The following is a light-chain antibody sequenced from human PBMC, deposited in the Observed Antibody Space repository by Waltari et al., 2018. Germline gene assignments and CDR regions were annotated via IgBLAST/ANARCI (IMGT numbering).Light chain of an antibody. V-gene: IGLV2-14*03. CDR1: SSDVGGYTY. CDR3: SSYTTRSTSLWV. J-gene: IGLJ3*02. Sequence: QSALTQPASVSGSPGQSITISCTGTSSDVGGYTYVSWYQQHPGKAPKLMLYDVSNRPSGVSTRVSGSKSGNTASLTISGRQAEDEADYYCSSYTTRSTSLWVFGGGTKLTVL. CDR2: DVS.